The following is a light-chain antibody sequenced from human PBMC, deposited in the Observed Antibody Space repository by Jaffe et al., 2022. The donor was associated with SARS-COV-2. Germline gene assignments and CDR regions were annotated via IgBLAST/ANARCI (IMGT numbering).Light chain of an antibody. CDR1: QSVLYSSNNKTY. Sequence: DIVMTQSPDSLAVSLGERATINCRSSQSVLYSSNNKTYLAWYQQRPGQPPNLLIYWASTRESGVPDRFSGSGSGTNFTLTISSLQAEDVALYYCQQYYNTPLTFGGGTKVEIK. CDR3: QQYYNTPLT. J-gene: IGKJ4*01. V-gene: IGKV4-1*01. CDR2: WAS.